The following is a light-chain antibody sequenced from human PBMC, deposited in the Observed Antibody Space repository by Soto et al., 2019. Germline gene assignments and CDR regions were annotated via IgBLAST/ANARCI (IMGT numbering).Light chain of an antibody. Sequence: IVMTQSPATLSMSPGERATLSCRASQSVSSNHLAWYQQKPGQAPRLLIYGGSSRATGIPVRFSGSGSETDFTLTITRLEPEDFAMYYCQQYSSSRTFGQGTKVDIK. CDR2: GGS. CDR1: QSVSSNH. V-gene: IGKV3-20*01. CDR3: QQYSSSRT. J-gene: IGKJ1*01.